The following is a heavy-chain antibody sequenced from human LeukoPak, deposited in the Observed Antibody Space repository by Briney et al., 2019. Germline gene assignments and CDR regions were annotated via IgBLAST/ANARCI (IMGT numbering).Heavy chain of an antibody. V-gene: IGHV3-30-3*01. Sequence: PGGSLRLSCAASGFTFSSYSMHWVRRAPGKGLEWVAVIPYDGSIKYYADSVKGRFTLSTNISKSTLSLQMNSLRPEDTALYYCARDLSNVPGQYWGQGTLVTVSS. CDR3: ARDLSNVPGQY. D-gene: IGHD3-10*02. J-gene: IGHJ4*02. CDR2: IPYDGSIK. CDR1: GFTFSSYS.